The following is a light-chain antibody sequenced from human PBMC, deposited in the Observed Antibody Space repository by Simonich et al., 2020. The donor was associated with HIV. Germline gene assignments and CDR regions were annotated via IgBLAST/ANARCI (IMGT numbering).Light chain of an antibody. CDR3: QQANSFPFT. J-gene: IGKJ3*01. CDR1: TSISNY. Sequence: DIQMTQSTFSLSASVGDRVTITCRTSTSISNYLNWYQQKPGKDLKLLIYAASNLQSGVPSRFSGSGSGTDFTLTISSLQPEDFATYYCQQANSFPFTFGPGTKVDIK. V-gene: IGKV1-39*01. CDR2: AAS.